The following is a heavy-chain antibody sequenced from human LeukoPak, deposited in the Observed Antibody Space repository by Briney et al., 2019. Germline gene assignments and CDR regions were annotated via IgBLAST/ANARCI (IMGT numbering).Heavy chain of an antibody. V-gene: IGHV1-2*02. Sequence: ASVKVSCKASGYSFTGYYTNWVRQAPGQGLEWMGWINPNSGGTSYAQNFQGRVTMTRDTSISTAYMGLSSLRSDDTAVYYCARGIEGTVYYWGQGTLVTVSS. CDR2: INPNSGGT. J-gene: IGHJ4*02. CDR3: ARGIEGTVYY. D-gene: IGHD5/OR15-5a*01. CDR1: GYSFTGYY.